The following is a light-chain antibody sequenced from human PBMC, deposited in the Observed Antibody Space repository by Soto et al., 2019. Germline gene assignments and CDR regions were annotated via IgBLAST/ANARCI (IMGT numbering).Light chain of an antibody. CDR2: EVN. CDR3: SAYGGNYHV. CDR1: SSDIGYSNF. V-gene: IGLV2-8*01. Sequence: QSALTQPPSASGSPGQSVTISCTGTSSDIGYSNFVSWYQQHPGKAPKLMIYEVNKRPSGVPDRFSGSKSGNTASLTVFGLQAEDEADYYCSAYGGNYHVIGTGTKVTVL. J-gene: IGLJ1*01.